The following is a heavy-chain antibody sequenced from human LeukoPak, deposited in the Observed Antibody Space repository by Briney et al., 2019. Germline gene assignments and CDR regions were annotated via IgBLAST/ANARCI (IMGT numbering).Heavy chain of an antibody. CDR3: ARHLSIYSANNWKAFDS. Sequence: PGGSLRLSCAASEFTFSNYAMSWVRQAPGKGLEWVSAISGNAATTYYAASVKGRFTISRDNAENSLYLQMSSLRAEDTAVYYCARHLSIYSANNWKAFDSWGQGTLVTVSS. D-gene: IGHD1-1*01. CDR1: EFTFSNYA. CDR2: ISGNAATT. J-gene: IGHJ4*02. V-gene: IGHV3-23*01.